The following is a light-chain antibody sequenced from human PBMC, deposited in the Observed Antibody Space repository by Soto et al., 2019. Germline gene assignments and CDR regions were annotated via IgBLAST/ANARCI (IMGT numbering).Light chain of an antibody. CDR3: NSYTTSTTFV. Sequence: LTQPSSVSGSPGQSITISCTGTSSDIGTYNYVSWYQQHPGKAPKLMIYDVSNRPSGVSNRFSGSKSGSTASLTISGLQAEDEADYYCNSYTTSTTFVFGTGTKVTVL. J-gene: IGLJ1*01. CDR2: DVS. V-gene: IGLV2-14*01. CDR1: SSDIGTYNY.